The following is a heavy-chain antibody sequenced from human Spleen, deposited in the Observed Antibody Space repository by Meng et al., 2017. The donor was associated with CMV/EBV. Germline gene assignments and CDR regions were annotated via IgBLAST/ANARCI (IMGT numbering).Heavy chain of an antibody. V-gene: IGHV3-21*01. D-gene: IGHD1-26*01. CDR1: GFNFSPYS. J-gene: IGHJ4*02. CDR3: ARPGYSGSYWYYFDY. Sequence: SGFNFSPYSMNWVRQVPGKGLEWVSSISSSSSYISYADSVKGRFTISRDNAKNSPYLQMNSLRAEDTAVYYCARPGYSGSYWYYFDYWGQGTLVTVSS. CDR2: ISSSSSYI.